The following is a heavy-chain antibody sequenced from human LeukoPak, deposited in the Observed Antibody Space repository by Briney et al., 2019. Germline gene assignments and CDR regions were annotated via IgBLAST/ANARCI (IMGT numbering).Heavy chain of an antibody. CDR3: ARGRRDGYMLLWEDY. V-gene: IGHV4-39*07. D-gene: IGHD5-24*01. Sequence: SETLSLTCTVSGGSISSSSYYWGWIRQPPGKGLEWIGSIYYSGSTYYNPSLKSRVTISVDTSKNQFSLKLSSVNAADTAVYYCARGRRDGYMLLWEDYWGQGTPVTVSS. CDR1: GGSISSSSYY. CDR2: IYYSGST. J-gene: IGHJ4*02.